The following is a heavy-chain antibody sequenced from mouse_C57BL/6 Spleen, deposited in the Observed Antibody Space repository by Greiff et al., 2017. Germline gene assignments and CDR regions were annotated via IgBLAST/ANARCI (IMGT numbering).Heavy chain of an antibody. CDR2: IYPGSGST. Sequence: QVQLQQPGAELVKPGASVKMSCKASGYTFTSYWITWVKQRPGQGLEWIGDIYPGSGSTNYNEKFKSKATLTVDTSSSTAYMQLSSLTSEDSAVYYCARLEDGSRPYYAMDYWGQGTSVTVSS. V-gene: IGHV1-55*01. CDR1: GYTFTSYW. CDR3: ARLEDGSRPYYAMDY. J-gene: IGHJ4*01. D-gene: IGHD1-1*01.